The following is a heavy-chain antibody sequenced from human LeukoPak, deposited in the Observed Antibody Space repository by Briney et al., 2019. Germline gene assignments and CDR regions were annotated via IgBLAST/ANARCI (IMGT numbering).Heavy chain of an antibody. CDR3: ARGRRGYNYGGDAFDI. V-gene: IGHV3-7*01. CDR2: IKQDGSEK. J-gene: IGHJ3*02. Sequence: PGGSLRLSYAASGITLSSYWMSWVRQAPGKGLEWVAKIKQDGSEKYYVDSVKGRFTISRDNAKNSMYLQMNTLRAEDTAVYYCARGRRGYNYGGDAFDIWGQGTMVTVSS. D-gene: IGHD5-18*01. CDR1: GITLSSYW.